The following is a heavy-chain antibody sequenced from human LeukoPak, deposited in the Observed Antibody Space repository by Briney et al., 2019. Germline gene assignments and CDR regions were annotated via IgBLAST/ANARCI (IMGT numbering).Heavy chain of an antibody. CDR3: ARDFIYGSGIFDP. CDR1: GYTFTSYD. V-gene: IGHV1-8*03. Sequence: ASVKVSCKASGYTFTSYDINWVRQATGQGLEWMGWMNPNSGNTDYAQKFQGRVTITRNTSISTAYMELSSLRSEDTAVYYCARDFIYGSGIFDPWGQGTLVTVSS. D-gene: IGHD3-10*01. CDR2: MNPNSGNT. J-gene: IGHJ5*02.